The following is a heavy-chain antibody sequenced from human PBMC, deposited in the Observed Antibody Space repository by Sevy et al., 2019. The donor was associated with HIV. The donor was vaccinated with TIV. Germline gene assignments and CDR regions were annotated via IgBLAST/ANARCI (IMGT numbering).Heavy chain of an antibody. J-gene: IGHJ5*02. CDR2: MNPNSGNT. V-gene: IGHV1-8*01. Sequence: ASVKVSCKASGYTFTRYDINWVRQATGQGLEWMGWMNPNSGNTGYAQKFQGRVTMTRNTSISTAYMELSSLRSEDTAVYYCARVLVGATTTGSGWFDPWGQGTLVTVSS. D-gene: IGHD1-26*01. CDR3: ARVLVGATTTGSGWFDP. CDR1: GYTFTRYD.